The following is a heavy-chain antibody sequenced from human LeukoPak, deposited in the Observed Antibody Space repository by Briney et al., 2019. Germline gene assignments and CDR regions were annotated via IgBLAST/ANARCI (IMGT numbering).Heavy chain of an antibody. V-gene: IGHV1-18*01. CDR2: ISAYNGNT. J-gene: IGHJ4*02. CDR3: AREPSPFYYYGSGSSAPFDY. Sequence: GASVKVSCKASGYTFTSYGISWVRQAPGQGLEWMGWISAYNGNTNYAQKLQGRVTMTTDTSTSTAYMELRSLRSDDTAVYYCAREPSPFYYYGSGSSAPFDYWGQGTLVTVSS. D-gene: IGHD3-10*01. CDR1: GYTFTSYG.